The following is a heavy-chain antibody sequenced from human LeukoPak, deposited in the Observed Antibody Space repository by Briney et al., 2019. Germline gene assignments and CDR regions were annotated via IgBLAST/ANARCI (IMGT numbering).Heavy chain of an antibody. CDR3: ARDGGSYGENNWFDP. CDR1: GYTFTGYA. D-gene: IGHD1-26*01. V-gene: IGHV1-3*01. Sequence: EASVKISCKASGYTFTGYAMHWVRQAPGQRVEWMGWINAGNGNTKYSQKFQGRVTITRDTSASTAYMELRSLRSEDTAVYYCARDGGSYGENNWFDPWGQGTLVTVSS. J-gene: IGHJ5*02. CDR2: INAGNGNT.